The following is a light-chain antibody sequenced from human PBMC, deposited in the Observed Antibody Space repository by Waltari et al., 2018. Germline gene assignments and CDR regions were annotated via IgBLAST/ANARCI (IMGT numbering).Light chain of an antibody. J-gene: IGLJ2*01. Sequence: SYELTQPTSVSVAPGQTANITCSGDKLGAKYTCWYQQKPGQSPVLVIHQHTKRPSGIPERFSGSKSGNTATLTISGTQAVDEADYYCQAWDNTFARVFGGGTKLTVL. CDR1: KLGAKY. CDR2: QHT. V-gene: IGLV3-1*01. CDR3: QAWDNTFARV.